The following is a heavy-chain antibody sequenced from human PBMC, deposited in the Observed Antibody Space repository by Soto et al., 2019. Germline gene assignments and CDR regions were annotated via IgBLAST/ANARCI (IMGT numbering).Heavy chain of an antibody. CDR3: AKDLEVGATTTPYFDY. CDR2: IYTSGST. CDR1: GGSISSYY. Sequence: QVQLQESGPGLVKPSETLSLTCTVSGGSISSYYWSWIRQPAGKGLEWIGRIYTSGSTNYNPSLKSRVTMSVDTSKNQFSLKLSSVTAADTAVYYCAKDLEVGATTTPYFDYWGQGTLVTVSS. J-gene: IGHJ4*02. D-gene: IGHD1-26*01. V-gene: IGHV4-4*07.